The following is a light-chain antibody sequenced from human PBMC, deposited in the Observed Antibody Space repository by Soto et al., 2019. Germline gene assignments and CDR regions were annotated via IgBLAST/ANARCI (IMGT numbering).Light chain of an antibody. Sequence: QSVLTQPASVSGSPGQSITISCTGTSSDVGGYNYVSWFQQYPGKAPKVMIYEVTNRPSGVSNRFSGSKSGNTASLTISGLHAEDEADYYCTSYTSSNTLIFGGGTKVTVL. V-gene: IGLV2-14*01. CDR2: EVT. CDR1: SSDVGGYNY. J-gene: IGLJ2*01. CDR3: TSYTSSNTLI.